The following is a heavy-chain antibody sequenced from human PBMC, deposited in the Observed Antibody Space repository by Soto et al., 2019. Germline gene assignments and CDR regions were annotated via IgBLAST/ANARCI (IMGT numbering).Heavy chain of an antibody. V-gene: IGHV1-8*01. Sequence: QVQLVQSGAEVRTPGASVKVSCKASGYTFTSYDINWVRQATGQGPEWMGWMNPDSGNTGYVQKFQGRATITRNTXISTAYMELSSLSSEDTAVYYCARSVGVSNVNFDYWGQGTLVTVSS. CDR3: ARSVGVSNVNFDY. CDR2: MNPDSGNT. J-gene: IGHJ4*02. D-gene: IGHD3-16*01. CDR1: GYTFTSYD.